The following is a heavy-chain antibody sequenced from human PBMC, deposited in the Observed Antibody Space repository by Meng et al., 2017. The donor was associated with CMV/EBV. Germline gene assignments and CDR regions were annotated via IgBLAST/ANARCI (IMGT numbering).Heavy chain of an antibody. CDR1: GFTFSYYY. CDR3: AKDAPSYGVSPSYYYYGMDV. J-gene: IGHJ6*02. Sequence: GGSLRLSCAASGFTFSYYYMSGVRQAPGKGLDWVAFIRYDGSNRYYADSVKGRFTISRDNSKNTLYLQMNSLRPEDTAVYYCAKDAPSYGVSPSYYYYGMDVWGQGTTVTVSS. CDR2: IRYDGSNR. V-gene: IGHV3-30*02. D-gene: IGHD4-17*01.